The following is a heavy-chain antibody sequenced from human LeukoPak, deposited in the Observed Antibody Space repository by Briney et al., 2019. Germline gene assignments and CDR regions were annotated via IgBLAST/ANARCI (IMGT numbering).Heavy chain of an antibody. V-gene: IGHV3-11*04. Sequence: GGSLRLSCAASGFTFSDYYMSWIRQAPGKGLEWVSYISSSGSTIYYSDSVKGRFTISRDNAKNSLYLQMNSLRAEDTAVYYCARASLVGAPRYHDAFDIWGQGTMVTVSS. CDR2: ISSSGSTI. J-gene: IGHJ3*02. CDR1: GFTFSDYY. CDR3: ARASLVGAPRYHDAFDI. D-gene: IGHD1-26*01.